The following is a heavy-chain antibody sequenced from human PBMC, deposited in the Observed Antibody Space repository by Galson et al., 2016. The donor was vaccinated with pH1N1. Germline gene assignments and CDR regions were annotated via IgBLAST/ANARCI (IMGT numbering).Heavy chain of an antibody. CDR2: IDTSXXGT. CDR3: TRDLGRRREF. Sequence: SVKVSCKASGYTFNRYDISWVRQAPGEGPEWMGVIDTSXXGTTYAQKFQARVTMTRDTSTSTVYLDLSRLRSEDTSVFCCTRDLGRRREFWGQGTLVTVSS. V-gene: IGHV1-46*02. J-gene: IGHJ4*02. D-gene: IGHD1-26*01. CDR1: GYTFNRYD.